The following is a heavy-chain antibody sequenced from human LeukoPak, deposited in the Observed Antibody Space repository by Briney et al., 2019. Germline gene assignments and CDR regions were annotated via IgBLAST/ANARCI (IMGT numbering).Heavy chain of an antibody. CDR2: ISGSGGST. Sequence: GRSLRLSCAASGFTFSSYAMSWVRQAPGKGLEWVSAISGSGGSTYYADSVKGRFTISRDNSKNTLYLQMNSLRAEDTAVYYCAKLTTVTTLSALDYWGQGTLVTVSS. CDR3: AKLTTVTTLSALDY. D-gene: IGHD4-17*01. CDR1: GFTFSSYA. V-gene: IGHV3-23*01. J-gene: IGHJ4*02.